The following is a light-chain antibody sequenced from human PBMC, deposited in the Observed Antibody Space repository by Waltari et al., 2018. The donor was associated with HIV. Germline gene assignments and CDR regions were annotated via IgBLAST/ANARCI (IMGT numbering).Light chain of an antibody. CDR3: QQYYSTPPT. V-gene: IGKV4-1*01. J-gene: IGKJ1*01. CDR2: WAS. Sequence: DIVMTQSPHSLALSLGGRATINCKSSQSLVYSSRNANYLAWYQQKPGQSPKLLIYWASSRASGVPDRFSGSGSRTDFTLSISSLQSEDVAVYFCQQYYSTPPTFGQGTRVEIK. CDR1: QSLVYSSRNANY.